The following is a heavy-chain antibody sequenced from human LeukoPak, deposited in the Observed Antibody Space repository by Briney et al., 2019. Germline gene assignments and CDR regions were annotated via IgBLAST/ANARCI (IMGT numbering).Heavy chain of an antibody. CDR1: GGSISSYY. J-gene: IGHJ6*02. V-gene: IGHV4-59*01. Sequence: SETLSLTCTVSGGSISSYYWSWIRQPPGKGLEWIGYIYYSGSTNYNPSLKSRVTISVDTSKNQLSLKLSSVTAADTAVYYCARDRGYCSSTSCYKIMDVWGQGTTVTVSS. CDR3: ARDRGYCSSTSCYKIMDV. D-gene: IGHD2-2*02. CDR2: IYYSGST.